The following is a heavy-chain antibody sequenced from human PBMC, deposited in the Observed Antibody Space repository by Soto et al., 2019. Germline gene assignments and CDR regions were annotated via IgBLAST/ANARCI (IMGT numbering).Heavy chain of an antibody. D-gene: IGHD2-15*01. CDR2: IIPILGIA. Sequence: SVKVSCKASGGTFSSYTISWVRQAPGQGLEWMGRIIPILGIANYAQKFQGRVTITADESTSTAYMELSSLRSEDTAVYYCARDSKKYGSSVDYWGQGTLVTVSS. J-gene: IGHJ4*02. CDR3: ARDSKKYGSSVDY. V-gene: IGHV1-69*04. CDR1: GGTFSSYT.